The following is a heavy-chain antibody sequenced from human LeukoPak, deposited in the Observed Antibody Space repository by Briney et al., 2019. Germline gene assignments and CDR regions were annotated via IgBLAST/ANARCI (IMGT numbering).Heavy chain of an antibody. Sequence: GGSLRLSCAASGFTFSSYEMNWVRQAPGKGLEWVSHISSSGSTIWYADSVKGRFTISRDNAKNSLYLQMNSLRAEDTAVYYCARVELAPYYYYMDVWGKGTTVTVSS. CDR2: ISSSGSTI. J-gene: IGHJ6*03. CDR1: GFTFSSYE. D-gene: IGHD1-7*01. CDR3: ARVELAPYYYYMDV. V-gene: IGHV3-48*03.